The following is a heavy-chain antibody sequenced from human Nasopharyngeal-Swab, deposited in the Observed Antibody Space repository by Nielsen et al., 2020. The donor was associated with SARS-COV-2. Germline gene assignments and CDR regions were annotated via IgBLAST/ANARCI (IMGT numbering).Heavy chain of an antibody. J-gene: IGHJ6*02. D-gene: IGHD6-13*01. CDR2: INTNTGNP. CDR3: ARARYSSSWYEYYYYYYGMDV. Sequence: ASVKVSCKASGYTFTSYVMNWVRQAPGQGLEWMGWINTNTGNPTYAQGFTGRFVFSLDTSVSTAYLQISSLKAEDTAVYYCARARYSSSWYEYYYYYYGMDVWGQGTTVTVSS. V-gene: IGHV7-4-1*02. CDR1: GYTFTSYV.